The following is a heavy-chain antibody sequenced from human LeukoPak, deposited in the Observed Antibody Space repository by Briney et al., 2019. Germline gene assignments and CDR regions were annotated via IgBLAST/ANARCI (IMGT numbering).Heavy chain of an antibody. V-gene: IGHV3-74*01. J-gene: IGHJ4*02. CDR3: GRSGDFWSGSGVAY. D-gene: IGHD3-3*01. CDR2: IKSDGNIT. Sequence: GGPLRLSCAASGFTFSNYLMYWVRQAPGKVLVWVSQIKSDGNITNYADSVKGIFTISRDNAKNTLFLQMNRLRAEDTAVYYCGRSGDFWSGSGVAYWGQGTLVTVSS. CDR1: GFTFSNYL.